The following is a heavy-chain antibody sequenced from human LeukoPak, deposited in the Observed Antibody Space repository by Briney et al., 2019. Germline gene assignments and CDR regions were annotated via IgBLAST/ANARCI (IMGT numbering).Heavy chain of an antibody. CDR3: ARDPSGDPDAFDI. J-gene: IGHJ3*02. CDR2: IYSGGST. CDR1: GFTVSSNY. D-gene: IGHD4-17*01. Sequence: GGSLRLSCAASGFTVSSNYMSWVRQAPGKGLEWVSVIYSGGSTYYADSVKGRFTISRDNSKNTLYLQMNSLRAEDTAVYYCARDPSGDPDAFDIWGQGTMVTVSS. V-gene: IGHV3-53*01.